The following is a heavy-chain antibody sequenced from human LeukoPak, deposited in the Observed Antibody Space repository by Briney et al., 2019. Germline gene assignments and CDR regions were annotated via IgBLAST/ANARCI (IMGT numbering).Heavy chain of an antibody. D-gene: IGHD2-2*01. V-gene: IGHV3-23*01. CDR1: GFTFSSYA. Sequence: GGSLRLSCAASGFTFSSYAMSWVRQAPGKGLEWVSAISGSGGSTYYADSVKGRFTISRDNSKNTLYLQMSSLRAEDTAVYYCAKGCIPAAKDKDYYYMDVWGKGTTVTVSS. CDR3: AKGCIPAAKDKDYYYMDV. J-gene: IGHJ6*03. CDR2: ISGSGGST.